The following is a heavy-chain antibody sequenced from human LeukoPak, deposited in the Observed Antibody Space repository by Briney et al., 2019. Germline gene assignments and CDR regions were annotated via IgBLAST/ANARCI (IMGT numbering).Heavy chain of an antibody. V-gene: IGHV4-39*01. Sequence: SETLSLTCTVSGGSISSSNFWGWIRQPPGKGLEWIGSISYSGSTYYNPSLKSRVTISVDTSKNQFSLKLSSVTAADTAVYYCARLTPYSGSPLGDYWGQGTLVTVSS. D-gene: IGHD1-26*01. CDR3: ARLTPYSGSPLGDY. CDR1: GGSISSSNF. CDR2: ISYSGST. J-gene: IGHJ4*02.